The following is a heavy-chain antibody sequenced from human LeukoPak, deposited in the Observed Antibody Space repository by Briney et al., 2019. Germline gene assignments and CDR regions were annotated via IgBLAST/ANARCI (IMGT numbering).Heavy chain of an antibody. CDR1: GFTFSTYA. Sequence: PGGSLRPSCAASGFTFSTYAMNWVRQAPGKGLEWVSVISGSGGGTYYADSVKGRFTISRDDSKNMLFLQMNSLRAEDTALYYCAKSPYSGAARGAFDIWGKGTMVTVSS. V-gene: IGHV3-23*01. J-gene: IGHJ3*02. CDR2: ISGSGGGT. CDR3: AKSPYSGAARGAFDI. D-gene: IGHD6-6*01.